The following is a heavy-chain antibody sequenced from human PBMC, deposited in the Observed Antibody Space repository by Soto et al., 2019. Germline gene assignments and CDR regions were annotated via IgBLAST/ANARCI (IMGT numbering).Heavy chain of an antibody. Sequence: GGSLRLSCAASGFPLSGYWMSWVLQAPGKGLEWVANIKQDGSEKYYVDSVKGRFTISRDNAKNPLYLQMNSLRAEDAAVYYCARDEAPYYYYYMDVWGKGTTVTVSS. J-gene: IGHJ6*03. CDR3: ARDEAPYYYYYMDV. V-gene: IGHV3-7*01. CDR2: IKQDGSEK. CDR1: GFPLSGYW.